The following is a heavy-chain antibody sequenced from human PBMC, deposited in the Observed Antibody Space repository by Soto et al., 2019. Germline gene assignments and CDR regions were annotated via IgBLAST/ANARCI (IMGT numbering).Heavy chain of an antibody. CDR3: AKEGGLSGSYYISSSYYFDY. D-gene: IGHD1-26*01. Sequence: GGSLRLSCVASGFTFSSYGMHWVRQAPGKGLGWVAIISYDGSNTYYADSVKGRFTISRDNSKNTLYLQMNSLRAEDTSVYYCAKEGGLSGSYYISSSYYFDYWGQGTLVTVSS. CDR1: GFTFSSYG. J-gene: IGHJ4*02. V-gene: IGHV3-30*18. CDR2: ISYDGSNT.